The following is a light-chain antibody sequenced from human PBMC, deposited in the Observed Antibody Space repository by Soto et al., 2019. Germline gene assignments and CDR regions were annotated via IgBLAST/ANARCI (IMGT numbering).Light chain of an antibody. CDR2: GVS. CDR3: ISYTGSSTSYV. CDR1: RSDIGSYNY. J-gene: IGLJ1*01. V-gene: IGLV2-14*01. Sequence: QSALTQPASVSGSPGQSITISCSGTRSDIGSYNYVAGYQQFPGKTPKILIYGVSNRPSGVSSRFSGSKSGNTASLTISGLQAEDESDYYCISYTGSSTSYVFGRGTELTVL.